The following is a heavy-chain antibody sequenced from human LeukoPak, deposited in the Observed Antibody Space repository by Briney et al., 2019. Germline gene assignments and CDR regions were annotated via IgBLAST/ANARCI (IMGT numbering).Heavy chain of an antibody. V-gene: IGHV1-46*01. D-gene: IGHD2-15*01. CDR1: GGTFSSYA. J-gene: IGHJ4*02. CDR2: INPSGGST. Sequence: ASVKVSCKASGGTFSSYAISWVRQAPGQGLEWMGIINPSGGSTSYAQKFQGRVTMTRDTSTSTVYMELSSLRSEDTAVYYCARVGMVVATFDYWGQGTLVTVSS. CDR3: ARVGMVVATFDY.